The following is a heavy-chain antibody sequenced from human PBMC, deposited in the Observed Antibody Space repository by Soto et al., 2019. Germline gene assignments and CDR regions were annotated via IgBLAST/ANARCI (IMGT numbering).Heavy chain of an antibody. CDR2: IYPGDSDT. CDR3: VRSGTSSGRFSDY. V-gene: IGHV5-51*01. CDR1: GYAFTSYW. Sequence: GESLKISCTGSGYAFTSYWIAWVRQMPGKGLEWMGIIYPGDSDTRYSPSFQGQVTISADKSITTAYLQWSSLKAADTAMYYCVRSGTSSGRFSDYWGQGTLVTVSS. D-gene: IGHD2-15*01. J-gene: IGHJ4*02.